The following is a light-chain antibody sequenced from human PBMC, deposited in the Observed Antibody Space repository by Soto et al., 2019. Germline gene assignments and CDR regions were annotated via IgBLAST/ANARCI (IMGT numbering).Light chain of an antibody. CDR2: DAS. CDR3: QQLNAYPLT. J-gene: IGKJ5*01. V-gene: IGKV1-33*01. Sequence: DIQMTQSPSSLSASVGDRVTITCQASQDISNFLNWYQQKPGKAPNLLIYDASNLETGVPSRFSGSGSGTDFTLTISNLQPEDFATYYCQQLNAYPLTFGQGTRLEIK. CDR1: QDISNF.